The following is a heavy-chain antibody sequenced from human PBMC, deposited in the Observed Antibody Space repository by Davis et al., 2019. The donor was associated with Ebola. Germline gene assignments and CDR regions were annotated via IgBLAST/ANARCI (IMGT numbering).Heavy chain of an antibody. CDR3: ARVRSCTGGVCKYYYYYGMDV. Sequence: GESLKISCKGSGYSFTSYWIGWVRQMPGKGLEWMGIIYPGDSDTRYSPSFQGQVTISADKSISTAYLQWSSLRSEDTAVYYCARVRSCTGGVCKYYYYYGMDVWGQGTTVTVSS. V-gene: IGHV5-51*01. D-gene: IGHD2-8*02. J-gene: IGHJ6*02. CDR1: GYSFTSYW. CDR2: IYPGDSDT.